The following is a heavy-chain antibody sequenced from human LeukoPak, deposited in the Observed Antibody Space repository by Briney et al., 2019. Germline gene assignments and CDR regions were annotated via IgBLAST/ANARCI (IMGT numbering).Heavy chain of an antibody. CDR2: INHSGST. CDR3: ARSGGSSWQYYYYYYMDV. V-gene: IGHV4-39*07. CDR1: GGSISSSNYY. J-gene: IGHJ6*03. D-gene: IGHD6-13*01. Sequence: SETLSLTCTVSGGSISSSNYYWSWIRQPPGKGLEWIGEINHSGSTNYNPSLKSRVTISVDTSKNQFSLKLSSVTAADTAVYYCARSGGSSWQYYYYYYMDVWGKGTTVTVSS.